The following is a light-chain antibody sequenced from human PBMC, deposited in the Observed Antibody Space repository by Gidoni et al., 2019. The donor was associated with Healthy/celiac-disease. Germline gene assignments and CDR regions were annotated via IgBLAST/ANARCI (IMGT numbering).Light chain of an antibody. CDR2: GAS. Sequence: EIVLTQSPGTLSLSPGERATLSCRASQSVSSSYLAWYQQKPGQAPRLLLYGASSRATGIPDRCSGSGSGTDFTLTISRLEPEDVAVYYCQQYGSSLWTFGQGTKVEIK. J-gene: IGKJ1*01. CDR3: QQYGSSLWT. CDR1: QSVSSSY. V-gene: IGKV3-20*01.